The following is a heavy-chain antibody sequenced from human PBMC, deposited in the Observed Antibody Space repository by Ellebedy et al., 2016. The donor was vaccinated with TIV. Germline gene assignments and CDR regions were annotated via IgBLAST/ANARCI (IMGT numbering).Heavy chain of an antibody. CDR2: IEGSDGGT. V-gene: IGHV3-23*01. D-gene: IGHD1-26*01. J-gene: IGHJ6*02. CDR3: TKDGPGGRWEGNGMDV. CDR1: GFSFSSYA. Sequence: GESLKISXAASGFSFSSYAMTWVRQAPGKGLQWVSSIEGSDGGTYYADSVKGRFTVSRDNSKNTLYLQMNSLRAEDTAVYYCTKDGPGGRWEGNGMDVWGQGTTVTVSS.